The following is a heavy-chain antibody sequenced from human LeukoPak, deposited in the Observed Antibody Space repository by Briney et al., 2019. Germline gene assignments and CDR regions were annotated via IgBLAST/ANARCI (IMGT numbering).Heavy chain of an antibody. V-gene: IGHV3-30*02. CDR2: IRYDGSNK. CDR3: AKGSKLVVITRDHYMAV. D-gene: IGHD3-22*01. CDR1: GFTFSSYG. J-gene: IGHJ6*03. Sequence: GGSLRLSCAASGFTFSSYGMHWVRQAPGKGLEWVAFIRYDGSNKYYADSVKGRFTISRDNSKNTLYLQMNSLRAGDTAVYYCAKGSKLVVITRDHYMAVWGKGATVTISS.